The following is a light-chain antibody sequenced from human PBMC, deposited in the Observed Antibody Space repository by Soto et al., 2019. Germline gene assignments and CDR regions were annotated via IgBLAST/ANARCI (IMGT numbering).Light chain of an antibody. CDR2: DTS. V-gene: IGKV3-11*01. Sequence: EIELTQSPATLSLSPGERATLSCRASQTISSNYLAWYQQKPGQAPRLLIYDTSDRATGIPARFSGSGSGTDFTLTISSLEPEDFAVYYCQHRSIWPPTWTFGQGTKVEI. CDR3: QHRSIWPPTWT. CDR1: QTISSNY. J-gene: IGKJ1*01.